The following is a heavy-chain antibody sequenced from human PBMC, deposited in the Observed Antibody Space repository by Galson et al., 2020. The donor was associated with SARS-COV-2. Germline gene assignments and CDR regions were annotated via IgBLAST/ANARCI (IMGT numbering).Heavy chain of an antibody. D-gene: IGHD1-1*01. J-gene: IGHJ6*03. V-gene: IGHV4-39*01. CDR3: ASEFSASRVHHMDV. Sequence: SQTLSLTCTVSGDSNLFTNYFWGWIRQPPGKGLEWIANVKYNGDTYYNPSLKSRVTISLDTSSGQFSLKLRSVTAADTAVYFCASEFSASRVHHMDVWGKGTTVTISS. CDR2: VKYNGDT. CDR1: GDSNLFTNYF.